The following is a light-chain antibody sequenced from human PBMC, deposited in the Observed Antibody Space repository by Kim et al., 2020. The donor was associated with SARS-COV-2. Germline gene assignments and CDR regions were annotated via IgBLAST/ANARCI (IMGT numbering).Light chain of an antibody. Sequence: ASVGDRVTITCRASQHINNNLAWFQQKPGTAPKSLVFAASNLHNGVPSKFSGSGYGTDFTLTINSLQSEDSATYYCQQYKTYPLTFGGGTKVDIK. CDR3: QQYKTYPLT. CDR1: QHINNN. V-gene: IGKV1-16*02. J-gene: IGKJ4*01. CDR2: AAS.